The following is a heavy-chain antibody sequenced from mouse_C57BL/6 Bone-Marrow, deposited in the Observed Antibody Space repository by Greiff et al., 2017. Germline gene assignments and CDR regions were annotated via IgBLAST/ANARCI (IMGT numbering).Heavy chain of an antibody. V-gene: IGHV1-47*01. CDR2: FHPYNDDT. D-gene: IGHD1-1*02. CDR3: ARGGNDGGYYFDY. CDR1: GYTFTTYP. J-gene: IGHJ2*01. Sequence: QVQLQQSGAELVKPGASVKMSCKASGYTFTTYPIEWMKQNHGQSLEWIGNFHPYNDDTNYNEKFKGKATLTVETSSSTVYLELSRLTSDDSAVYYGARGGNDGGYYFDYWGQGTTLTVSS.